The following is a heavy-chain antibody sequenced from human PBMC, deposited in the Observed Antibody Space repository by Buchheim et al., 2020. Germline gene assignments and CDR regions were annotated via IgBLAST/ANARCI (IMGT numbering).Heavy chain of an antibody. CDR3: AKPYYSGSGSYGGMDV. CDR2: TSFDGSTK. V-gene: IGHV3-30*18. J-gene: IGHJ6*02. Sequence: QVQLVESGGGVVQPGRSLRLSCTASGFTFSSYGMHWVRQAPGKGLEWVAVTSFDGSTKYYVDSVKGRFTMSRDNTKITLYLQMDSLRVEDTAVYYCAKPYYSGSGSYGGMDVWGQGTT. D-gene: IGHD3-10*01. CDR1: GFTFSSYG.